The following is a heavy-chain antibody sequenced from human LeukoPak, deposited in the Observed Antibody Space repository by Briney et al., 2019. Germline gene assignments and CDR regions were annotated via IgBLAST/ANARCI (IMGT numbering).Heavy chain of an antibody. CDR1: GFTFSSYW. V-gene: IGHV3-7*01. Sequence: GGSLSLSCAASGFTFSSYWMSWIRQAPGKGLEWVANIKQDGSEKYYVDSVKGRFTISRDNAKNSLYLQMNSLRAEDTAVYYCARSPDSTYYYYYMDVWGKGTTVTVSS. CDR3: ARSPDSTYYYYYMDV. J-gene: IGHJ6*03. CDR2: IKQDGSEK. D-gene: IGHD6-13*01.